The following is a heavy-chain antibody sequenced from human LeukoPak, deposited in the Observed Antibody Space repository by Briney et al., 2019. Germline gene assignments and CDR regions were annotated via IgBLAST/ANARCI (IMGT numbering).Heavy chain of an antibody. CDR3: ARGRRYQLLPLNWFDP. J-gene: IGHJ5*02. Sequence: SETLSLTCTVSGGSISSGGYYWSWIRQHPGKGLEWIGYIYYSGSTYYNPSLKSRVTISVDTSKNQFSLKLSSVTAADTAVYYCARGRRYQLLPLNWFDPWGQGTLVTVSS. D-gene: IGHD2-2*01. CDR2: IYYSGST. CDR1: GGSISSGGYY. V-gene: IGHV4-31*03.